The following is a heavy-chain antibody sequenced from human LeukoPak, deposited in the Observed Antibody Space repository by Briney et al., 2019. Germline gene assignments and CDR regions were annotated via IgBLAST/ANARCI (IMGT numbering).Heavy chain of an antibody. D-gene: IGHD6-13*01. Sequence: SETLSLTCAVYGGSFSGYYWSWIRQPPGKGLEWIGSIYHSGSTYYNPSLKSRVTISVDTSKNQFSLKLSSVTAADTAVYYCARDLAASGTGLGYWGQGTLVTVSS. V-gene: IGHV4-34*01. J-gene: IGHJ4*02. CDR3: ARDLAASGTGLGY. CDR1: GGSFSGYY. CDR2: IYHSGST.